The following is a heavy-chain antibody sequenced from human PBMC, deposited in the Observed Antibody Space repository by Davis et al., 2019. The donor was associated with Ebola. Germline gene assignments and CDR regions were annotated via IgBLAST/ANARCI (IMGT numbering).Heavy chain of an antibody. V-gene: IGHV5-51*01. CDR1: GYSFTNNW. D-gene: IGHD1-20*01. CDR2: INPDGSDP. CDR3: ATLRRTITGMDDGFDI. J-gene: IGHJ3*02. Sequence: GESLKVSCKGSGYSFTNNWIAWVRQTPGKGLEWMGIINPDGSDPKYSPSFRGQVTISADKSISTAYLQWSSLKASDTSMYYCATLRRTITGMDDGFDIWGQGTMVTVSS.